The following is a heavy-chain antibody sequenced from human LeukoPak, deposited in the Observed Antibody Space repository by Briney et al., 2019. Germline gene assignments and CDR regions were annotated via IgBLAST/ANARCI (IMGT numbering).Heavy chain of an antibody. CDR2: ISSSGTTT. J-gene: IGHJ6*03. D-gene: IGHD2-2*01. CDR1: GFTFSDYQ. V-gene: IGHV3-11*04. CDR3: AKSGSKYRGYYYYYMDV. Sequence: GGSLRLSCAASGFTFSDYQMTWIRQAPGKGLDWISYISSSGTTTYYADSVKGRFTISRDNAKNSLSLQMNSLRAEDTAVYYCAKSGSKYRGYYYYYMDVWGKGTTVTISS.